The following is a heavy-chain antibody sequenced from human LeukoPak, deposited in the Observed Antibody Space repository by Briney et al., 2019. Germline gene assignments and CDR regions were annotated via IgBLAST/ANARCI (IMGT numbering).Heavy chain of an antibody. CDR1: GFTFSSYA. D-gene: IGHD3-16*01. V-gene: IGHV3-30*04. J-gene: IGHJ4*02. Sequence: GRSLRLSCAASGFTFSSYAMHWVRQAPGKGLEWVAVISYDGSNKYYADSVKGRFTISRDNSKNTLYLQMNSLRAEDTAVYYCARGPGDYVWGIYFDYWGQGTLVTVSS. CDR2: ISYDGSNK. CDR3: ARGPGDYVWGIYFDY.